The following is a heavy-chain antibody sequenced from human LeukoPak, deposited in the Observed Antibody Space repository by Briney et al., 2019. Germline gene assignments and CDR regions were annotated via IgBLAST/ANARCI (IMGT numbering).Heavy chain of an antibody. D-gene: IGHD5-18*01. CDR3: ARGPQYSYGSLYYYYYMDV. Sequence: ASVKVSCKASRYTFTGYYMHWVRQATGQGLEWMGWMNPNSGNTGYAQKFQGRVTITRNTSISTAYMELSSLRSEDTAVYYCARGPQYSYGSLYYYYYMDVWGKGTTVTVSS. CDR2: MNPNSGNT. V-gene: IGHV1-8*03. J-gene: IGHJ6*03. CDR1: RYTFTGYY.